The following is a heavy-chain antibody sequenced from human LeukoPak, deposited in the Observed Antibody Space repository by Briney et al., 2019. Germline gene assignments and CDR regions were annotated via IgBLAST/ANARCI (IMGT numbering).Heavy chain of an antibody. Sequence: GGPLRLSCAASGFTFSSYAMSWVRQAPGKGLEWVSAISGSGGSTYYADSVKGRFTISRDNSKNTLYLQMNSLRAEDTAVYYCAKEYGSGSNLLPFDYWGQGTLVTVSS. V-gene: IGHV3-23*01. CDR1: GFTFSSYA. CDR3: AKEYGSGSNLLPFDY. CDR2: ISGSGGST. D-gene: IGHD3-10*01. J-gene: IGHJ4*02.